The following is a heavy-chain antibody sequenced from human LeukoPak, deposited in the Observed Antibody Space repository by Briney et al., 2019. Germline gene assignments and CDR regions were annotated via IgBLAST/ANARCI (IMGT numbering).Heavy chain of an antibody. CDR1: GFTFSSYG. CDR3: ANNVVVPAAPEVYYYYMDV. V-gene: IGHV3-30*18. J-gene: IGHJ6*03. CDR2: ISYDGSNK. D-gene: IGHD2-2*01. Sequence: PAGSLRLSCAASGFTFSSYGMHWVRQAPGKGLEWVAVISYDGSNKYYADSVKGRFTISRDNSKNTLYLQMNSLRAEDTAVYYCANNVVVPAAPEVYYYYMDVWGKGTTVTVSS.